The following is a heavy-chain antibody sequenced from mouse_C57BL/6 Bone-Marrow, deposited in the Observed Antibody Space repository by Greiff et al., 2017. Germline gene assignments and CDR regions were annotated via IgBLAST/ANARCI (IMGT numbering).Heavy chain of an antibody. V-gene: IGHV1-69*01. J-gene: IGHJ1*03. CDR2: IDPSDSYT. CDR3: ARRCRSSLRYWYFDV. Sequence: QVQLQQPGAELVMPGASVKLSCKASGYTFTTYRMHWVKQRPGQGLEWIGEIDPSDSYTNYNKKFKGKSTLTVDKSSSTAYMQLSSLTSEDSAVYYCARRCRSSLRYWYFDVWGTGTTVTVSS. CDR1: GYTFTTYR. D-gene: IGHD1-1*01.